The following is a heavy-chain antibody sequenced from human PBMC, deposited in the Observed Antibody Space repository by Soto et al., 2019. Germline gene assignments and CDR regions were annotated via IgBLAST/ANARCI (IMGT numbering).Heavy chain of an antibody. CDR1: GFTFSNAW. Sequence: VQLVESGGGLVKPGGSLRLSCAASGFTFSNAWMNWVRQAPRKGLEWVGRIKRKIDGETTEYASPVKDRFTISRDDSKNTMFLQMNSLETEDTGVYYCTTYSGSSPEWGQGTLVTVSS. V-gene: IGHV3-15*07. J-gene: IGHJ4*02. D-gene: IGHD6-13*01. CDR2: IKRKIDGETT. CDR3: TTYSGSSPE.